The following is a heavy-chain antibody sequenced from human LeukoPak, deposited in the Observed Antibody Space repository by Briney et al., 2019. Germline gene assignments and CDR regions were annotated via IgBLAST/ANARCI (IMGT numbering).Heavy chain of an antibody. CDR3: ARMGYRSSTSCLWGGYYYYYYGMDV. D-gene: IGHD2-2*01. CDR1: GYTFTSYG. V-gene: IGHV1-18*01. CDR2: ISAYNGNT. Sequence: ASVKVSCKASGYTFTSYGISWVRQAPGQGLEWMGWISAYNGNTNYAQKLQGRVTMTTDTSTSTAYMELRSLRSDDTAVYYCARMGYRSSTSCLWGGYYYYYYGMDVWGQGTTVTVSS. J-gene: IGHJ6*02.